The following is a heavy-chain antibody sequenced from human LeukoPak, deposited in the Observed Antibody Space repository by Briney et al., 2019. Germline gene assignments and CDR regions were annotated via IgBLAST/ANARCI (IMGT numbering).Heavy chain of an antibody. CDR2: IIPIFGTA. D-gene: IGHD2-21*02. J-gene: IGHJ5*02. Sequence: SVKVSCKASGYTFTSYYMHWVRQAPGQGLEWMGGIIPIFGTANYAQKFQGRVTITADESTSTAYMELSSLRSEDTAVYYCARGPRQYQPLLFLSWFDPWGQGTLVTVSS. CDR3: ARGPRQYQPLLFLSWFDP. V-gene: IGHV1-69*13. CDR1: GYTFTSYY.